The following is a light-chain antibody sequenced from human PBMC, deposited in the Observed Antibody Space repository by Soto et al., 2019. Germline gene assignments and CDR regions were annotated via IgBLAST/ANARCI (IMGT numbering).Light chain of an antibody. CDR1: QSVSSSY. Sequence: EIVLTQSPGTLSLSPGERATLSCRASQSVSSSYLAWYQQKPGQAPRLLIYGASSRATGIPDRCSGSGSGTVFTLTISRLEPEDFAVYYCQQYGSSTATFGQGTKVEIK. CDR3: QQYGSSTAT. J-gene: IGKJ1*01. V-gene: IGKV3-20*01. CDR2: GAS.